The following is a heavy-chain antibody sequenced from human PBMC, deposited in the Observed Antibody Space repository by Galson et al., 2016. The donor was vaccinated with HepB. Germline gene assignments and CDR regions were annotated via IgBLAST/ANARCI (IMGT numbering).Heavy chain of an antibody. J-gene: IGHJ4*02. CDR3: ARETGYCSVDSCLSNFDN. CDR2: VNWNARGI. Sequence: SLRLSCAASGFKLDDYAMHWVRQAPGQGLEWVSRVNWNARGIAYADSVQGRFTISRDNAKRSLSLQMNSLRAEDTAVYYCARETGYCSVDSCLSNFDNWGQGTLVTVSS. D-gene: IGHD2-15*01. CDR1: GFKLDDYA. V-gene: IGHV3-9*01.